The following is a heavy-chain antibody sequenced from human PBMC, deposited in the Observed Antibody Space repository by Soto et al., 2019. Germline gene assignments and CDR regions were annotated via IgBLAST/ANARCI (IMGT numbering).Heavy chain of an antibody. D-gene: IGHD3-3*01. CDR1: GFTFSSYA. Sequence: EVQLLESGGGLVQPGGSLRLSCAASGFTFSSYAMSWVRQAPGKGLEWVSAISGSGGSTYYADSVKGRFTISRDNSKNTLYLQMNSLRAEDTAVYYCAKSLRITIFGVVIIRESDYWGQGTLVTVSS. V-gene: IGHV3-23*01. CDR2: ISGSGGST. J-gene: IGHJ4*02. CDR3: AKSLRITIFGVVIIRESDY.